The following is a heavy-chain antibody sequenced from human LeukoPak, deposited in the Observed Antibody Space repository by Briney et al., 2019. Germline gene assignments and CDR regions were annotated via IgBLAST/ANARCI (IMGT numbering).Heavy chain of an antibody. CDR2: INPNSGDT. Sequence: ASVKVSCKASGYXFTGYYIHWVRQAPGQGLEWMGWINPNSGDTKCAQKFQGRVTMARDTSISTAYMELSRLRSDDTAMYYCASLVVGTISITFDYWGQGTLVTVSS. V-gene: IGHV1-2*02. CDR1: GYXFTGYY. J-gene: IGHJ4*02. D-gene: IGHD5-12*01. CDR3: ASLVVGTISITFDY.